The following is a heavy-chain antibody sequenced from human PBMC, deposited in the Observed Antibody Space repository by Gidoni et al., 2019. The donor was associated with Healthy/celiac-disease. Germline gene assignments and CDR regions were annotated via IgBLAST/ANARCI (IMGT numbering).Heavy chain of an antibody. CDR2: IGTAGDT. CDR1: GFTFSSYD. J-gene: IGHJ4*02. CDR3: ARGGSGDISFDY. D-gene: IGHD2-15*01. V-gene: IGHV3-13*04. Sequence: EVQLVESGGGLVQPEGSLRLSCAASGFTFSSYDMHWVRQATGKGLEWVSAIGTAGDTDYPGSVKGRFTIARENAKNSLYLQLNSLRAGDTAVYYCARGGSGDISFDYWGQGTLVTVSS.